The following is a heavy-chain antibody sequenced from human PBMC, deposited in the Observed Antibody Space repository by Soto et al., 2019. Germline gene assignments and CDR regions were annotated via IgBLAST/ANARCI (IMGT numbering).Heavy chain of an antibody. D-gene: IGHD1-1*01. Sequence: QVHLVQSGAEVKEPGASVKVSCKASGYTFTSYGITWVRQAPGQGLEWMGWISAHNGNTDYAQKLQGRVIVTRDTSTSTAYMELRSLISDDTAVYYCATGRYGDYWGQGALVTVSS. V-gene: IGHV1-18*01. CDR2: ISAHNGNT. J-gene: IGHJ4*02. CDR3: ATGRYGDY. CDR1: GYTFTSYG.